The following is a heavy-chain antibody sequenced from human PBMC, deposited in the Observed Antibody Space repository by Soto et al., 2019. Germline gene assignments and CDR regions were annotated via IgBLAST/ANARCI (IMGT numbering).Heavy chain of an antibody. CDR2: INHSGST. Sequence: TSETLSLTCAVYGGSFSGYYWSWIRQPPGKGLEWIGEINHSGSTNYNPSLRSRVTISVDTSKNQFSLKLSSVTAADTAVYYCARAMGEDTATNYCVSSGFSRGMDVWGQGTTVT. CDR3: ARAMGEDTATNYCVSSGFSRGMDV. V-gene: IGHV4-34*01. D-gene: IGHD3-22*01. CDR1: GGSFSGYY. J-gene: IGHJ6*02.